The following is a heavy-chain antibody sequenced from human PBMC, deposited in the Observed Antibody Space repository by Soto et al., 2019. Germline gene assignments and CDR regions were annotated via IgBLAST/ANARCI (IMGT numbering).Heavy chain of an antibody. CDR3: ARGGGFSGSGSFQGYFDY. Sequence: ASVKVSCKTSGYTFTSYYMHWVRQAPGQGLEWMGIINPSGGSTSYAQKFQGRVTMTRDTSTSTVYMELSSLRSEDTAVYYCARGGGFSGSGSFQGYFDYWGQGTLVTVS. V-gene: IGHV1-46*01. CDR1: GYTFTSYY. D-gene: IGHD3-10*01. CDR2: INPSGGST. J-gene: IGHJ4*02.